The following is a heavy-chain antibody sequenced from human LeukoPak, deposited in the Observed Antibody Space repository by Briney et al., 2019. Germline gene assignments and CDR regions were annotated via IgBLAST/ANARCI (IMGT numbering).Heavy chain of an antibody. CDR2: IYPGDSDT. CDR1: GYSFTNYW. CDR3: ARTPTPRRAHPNDAFDI. Sequence: GESLKISCKGSGYSFTNYWIGWVRQMPGKGLEWMGIIYPGDSDTRYSPSFQGQVTISADKSISTAYLQWSSLKASDTAMYYCARTPTPRRAHPNDAFDIWGQGTMVTVSS. J-gene: IGHJ3*02. V-gene: IGHV5-51*01.